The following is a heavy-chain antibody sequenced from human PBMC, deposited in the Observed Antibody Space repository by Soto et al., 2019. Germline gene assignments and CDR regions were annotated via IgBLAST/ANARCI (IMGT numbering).Heavy chain of an antibody. Sequence: SETLSLTCAVSGYSISSGYYWGWIRQPPGKGLEWIGSIYYSGSTYYNPSLKSRVTISVDTSKNQFSLKLSSVTAADTAVYYCARQKLTGYYGGFSDYWGQGTLVTVSS. CDR3: ARQKLTGYYGGFSDY. J-gene: IGHJ4*02. V-gene: IGHV4-38-2*01. D-gene: IGHD3-9*01. CDR1: GYSISSGYY. CDR2: IYYSGST.